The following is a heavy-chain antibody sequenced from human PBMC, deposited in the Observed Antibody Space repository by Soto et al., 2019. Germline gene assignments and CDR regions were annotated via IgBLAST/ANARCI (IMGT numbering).Heavy chain of an antibody. D-gene: IGHD2-15*01. CDR1: GFTFSSYA. V-gene: IGHV3-23*01. CDR3: AKDRGYCSGGSCYPEDYFDY. CDR2: ISGSGGST. Sequence: GGSLRLSCAASGFTFSSYAMSWVRQAPGKGLEWVSAISGSGGSTYYADSVKGRFTISRDNSKNTLYLQMNSLRAEDTAVYYCAKDRGYCSGGSCYPEDYFDYWGQGTLVTVSS. J-gene: IGHJ4*02.